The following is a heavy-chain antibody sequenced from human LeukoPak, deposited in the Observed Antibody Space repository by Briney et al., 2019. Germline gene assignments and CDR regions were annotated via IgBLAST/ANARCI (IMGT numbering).Heavy chain of an antibody. D-gene: IGHD3-9*01. J-gene: IGHJ6*03. V-gene: IGHV4-61*01. Sequence: SQTLSLTCAVSGGSISSGTYYWGCIRPPPGKGLEWFGYIYYSWSTNYNPSLKSRVTISVDTSKNQFSLKMSCVTAAATAVYYCARVTGYYYYYMDDWGKGTPVTVSS. CDR1: GGSISSGTYY. CDR2: IYYSWST. CDR3: ARVTGYYYYYMDD.